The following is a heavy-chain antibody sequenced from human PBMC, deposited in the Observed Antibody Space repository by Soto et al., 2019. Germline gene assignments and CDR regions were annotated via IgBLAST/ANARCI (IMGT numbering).Heavy chain of an antibody. Sequence: QVQLVQSGAEVKKPGASVKVSCKASGYMFIRYGINWVRQAPGQGLEWMGWIRSYTGDTKYAQSLQGRVTMTTDTSTSTAYMEMRSLRSDDTAVYYCVRDLDGSGSYYTDYWGPGTLVTVSS. D-gene: IGHD3-10*01. CDR2: IRSYTGDT. CDR3: VRDLDGSGSYYTDY. V-gene: IGHV1-18*01. J-gene: IGHJ4*02. CDR1: GYMFIRYG.